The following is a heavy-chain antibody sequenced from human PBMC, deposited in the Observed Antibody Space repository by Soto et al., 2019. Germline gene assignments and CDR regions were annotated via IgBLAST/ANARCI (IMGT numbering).Heavy chain of an antibody. D-gene: IGHD2-2*01. J-gene: IGHJ4*02. Sequence: QMQLQESGPGLVKPSETLSLTCTVSGGSIRGYYWSWIRQSAGMRLVWIGRMHTSGSTNYNPSLKSRVTISVDMSKNQISLKLTSVTAADTALYYCVRASMPKAHFDSWGQGTLVTVSS. CDR3: VRASMPKAHFDS. CDR1: GGSIRGYY. CDR2: MHTSGST. V-gene: IGHV4-4*07.